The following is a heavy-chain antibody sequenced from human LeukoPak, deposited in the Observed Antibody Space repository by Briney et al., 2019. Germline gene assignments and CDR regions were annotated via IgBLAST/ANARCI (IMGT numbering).Heavy chain of an antibody. D-gene: IGHD1-26*01. V-gene: IGHV1-69*13. Sequence: SVKVSCKASGGTFSSYAISWVRQAPGQGLEWMGGIIPIFGTANYAQKFQGRVTITADESTSTAYMELSRLRSDDTAVYYCARYVGGKGNRYYFDYWGQGTLVTVSS. CDR2: IIPIFGTA. CDR3: ARYVGGKGNRYYFDY. CDR1: GGTFSSYA. J-gene: IGHJ4*02.